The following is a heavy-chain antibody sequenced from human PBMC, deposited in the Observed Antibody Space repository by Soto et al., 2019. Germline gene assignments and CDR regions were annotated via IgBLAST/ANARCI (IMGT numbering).Heavy chain of an antibody. CDR2: IAYDGGNT. J-gene: IGHJ4*02. D-gene: IGHD6-19*01. Sequence: QVQLVESGGGVVQPGKSLRLSCAASGFTFSSYGMHWVRQAPGKGLEWVAVIAYDGGNTYYADSVKGRFTISRDNSKSTLYLQMDSLRGEDTAVYHWARDRHLAVPAPDIPDDYWGQGTLVTVSS. V-gene: IGHV3-30*03. CDR1: GFTFSSYG. CDR3: ARDRHLAVPAPDIPDDY.